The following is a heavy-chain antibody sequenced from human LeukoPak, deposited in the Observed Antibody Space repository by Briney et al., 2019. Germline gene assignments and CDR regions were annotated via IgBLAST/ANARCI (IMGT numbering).Heavy chain of an antibody. Sequence: GASVKVSCKASGYTFTSYGISWVRQAPGQGLEWMGWNSAYNGNTNYAQKLQGRVTMTTDTSTSTAYMELRSLRSDDTAVYYCARDPSIYDSSGYYFHASEYFQHWGQGTLVTVSS. V-gene: IGHV1-18*01. CDR2: NSAYNGNT. CDR3: ARDPSIYDSSGYYFHASEYFQH. J-gene: IGHJ1*01. CDR1: GYTFTSYG. D-gene: IGHD3-22*01.